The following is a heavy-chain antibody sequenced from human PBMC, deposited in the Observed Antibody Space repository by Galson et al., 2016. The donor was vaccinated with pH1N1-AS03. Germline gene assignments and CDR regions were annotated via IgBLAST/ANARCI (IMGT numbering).Heavy chain of an antibody. J-gene: IGHJ4*02. V-gene: IGHV4-39*07. CDR1: GDSISSTPYY. Sequence: SETLSLTCTVSGDSISSTPYYWGWIRQPPGKGLEWIGTIYFRGATYYSPSLKSRVTISIDSSKNLFSISWSSVTAADTAVYYCARHVGGSYPNNLDSWGRGTLVIVSS. CDR3: ARHVGGSYPNNLDS. CDR2: IYFRGAT. D-gene: IGHD1-26*01.